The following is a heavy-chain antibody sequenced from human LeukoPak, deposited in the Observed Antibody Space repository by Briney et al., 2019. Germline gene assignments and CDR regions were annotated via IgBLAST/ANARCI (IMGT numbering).Heavy chain of an antibody. CDR2: ISCDSGSI. J-gene: IGHJ4*02. CDR1: GFTFDDYA. Sequence: GRSLRLSCAASGFTFDDYAMHWVRHAPGKGLEWVSGISCDSGSIGYADSVKGRFTISRDNAKNSLYLQMNSLRAEDTALYYCAKSQGGSGSYPFDYWGQGTLVTVSS. D-gene: IGHD3-10*01. CDR3: AKSQGGSGSYPFDY. V-gene: IGHV3-9*01.